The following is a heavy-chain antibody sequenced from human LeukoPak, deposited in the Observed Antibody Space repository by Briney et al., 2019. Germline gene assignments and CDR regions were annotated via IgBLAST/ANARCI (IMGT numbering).Heavy chain of an antibody. CDR3: ARDPTSGLVGRVMGRAFDF. CDR1: GFTFNNYA. J-gene: IGHJ3*01. V-gene: IGHV3-30*03. CDR2: IVYDGRNE. D-gene: IGHD1-26*01. Sequence: GGSLRLSCAASGFTFNNYAMHWVRQAPGKGLEWVAVIVYDGRNEFYADSVKGRFTISRDNSKNALYLQMDRLTAEDTAVYYCARDPTSGLVGRVMGRAFDFWGQGTVVSVSS.